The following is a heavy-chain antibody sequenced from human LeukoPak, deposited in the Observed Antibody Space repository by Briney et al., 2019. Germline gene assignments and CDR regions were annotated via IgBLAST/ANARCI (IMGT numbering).Heavy chain of an antibody. D-gene: IGHD3-16*01. J-gene: IGHJ4*02. CDR2: INPNSGDT. V-gene: IGHV1-2*02. Sequence: GASVKVSCKASGYTFTGYYMHWVRQAPRRGLEWMGWINPNSGDTDYSQKFQGRVTMTRDTSISTAYMDLNRPTSDDTAVYYCSSGLSEGAYWSQGTLVTVSS. CDR3: SSGLSEGAY. CDR1: GYTFTGYY.